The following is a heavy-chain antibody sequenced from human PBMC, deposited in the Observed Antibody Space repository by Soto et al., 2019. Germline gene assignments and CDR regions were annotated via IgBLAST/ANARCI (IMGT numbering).Heavy chain of an antibody. J-gene: IGHJ4*02. CDR3: ARSGYSFAWGY. CDR2: INSDGST. Sequence: EVQLVESGGGLIPPGGSLRLSCAASGFLVNSAYMTWVRQAPGKGLEWLSMINSDGSTLYAESVKGRFTISRDNSKNRLDHQMNSLRAEDTAMYYCARSGYSFAWGYWGQGTLVIVTS. D-gene: IGHD5-18*01. CDR1: GFLVNSAY. V-gene: IGHV3-53*01.